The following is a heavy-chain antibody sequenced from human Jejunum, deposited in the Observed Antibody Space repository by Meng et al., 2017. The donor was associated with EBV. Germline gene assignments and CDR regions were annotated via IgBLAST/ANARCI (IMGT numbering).Heavy chain of an antibody. D-gene: IGHD4-23*01. CDR1: GCSRSTSGVG. Sequence: TLKDSRLRRGKPKPPLPLPSTFSGCSRSTSGVGVGWIRQPPGKALEWLAVIYWGDDKRYSPSLKSRLTITKDTSKNQVVLTMTNMDPVDTATYYCALIEGGGNSGFLDYWGQGTLVTVSS. CDR3: ALIEGGGNSGFLDY. V-gene: IGHV2-5*02. CDR2: IYWGDDK. J-gene: IGHJ4*02.